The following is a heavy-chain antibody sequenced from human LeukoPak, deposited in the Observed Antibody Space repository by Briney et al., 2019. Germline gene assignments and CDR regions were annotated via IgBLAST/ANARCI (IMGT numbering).Heavy chain of an antibody. CDR3: ARGNSGSYRDGLWFDP. CDR2: IIPIFGTA. Sequence: ASVKVSCKASGGTFSSYAISWVRQAPGQGLEWMGGIIPIFGTANYAQKFQGRVTITTDESTSTAYMELSSLRSEDTAVYYCARGNSGSYRDGLWFDPWGQGTLVTVSS. D-gene: IGHD1-26*01. J-gene: IGHJ5*02. CDR1: GGTFSSYA. V-gene: IGHV1-69*05.